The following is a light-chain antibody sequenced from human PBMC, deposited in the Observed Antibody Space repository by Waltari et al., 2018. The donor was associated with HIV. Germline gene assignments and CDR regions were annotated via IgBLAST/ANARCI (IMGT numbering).Light chain of an antibody. J-gene: IGLJ1*01. Sequence: STELTQDPAVSVALGQTVRITCQGDSVRSYYASWYQQKPGHAPALVIYGKNNRPSGIQDRFSGSTSGNTASLTITGAQAEDEADYYCNSRDNSSKHYVFGSGTKVTVL. CDR3: NSRDNSSKHYV. V-gene: IGLV3-19*01. CDR2: GKN. CDR1: SVRSYY.